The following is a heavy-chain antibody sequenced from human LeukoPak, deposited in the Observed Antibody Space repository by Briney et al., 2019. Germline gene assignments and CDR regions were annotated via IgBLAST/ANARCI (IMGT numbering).Heavy chain of an antibody. CDR2: ISSRISTI. D-gene: IGHD6-13*01. Sequence: SGGSLRLSCAPSGLRLSTYTVNWVRPPPGEWLDWDSYISSRISTIYYADSVTGRFTISRDKATNSPYLQMDSLRNEGTAVYYCARASRYSSSGYHDYWGQGSLVTVSS. CDR3: ARASRYSSSGYHDY. CDR1: GLRLSTYT. J-gene: IGHJ4*02. V-gene: IGHV3-48*02.